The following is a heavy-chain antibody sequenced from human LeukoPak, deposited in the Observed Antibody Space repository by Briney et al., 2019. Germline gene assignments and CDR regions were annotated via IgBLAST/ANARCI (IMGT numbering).Heavy chain of an antibody. CDR3: TRGSSGRRDN. Sequence: ASVKVSCKASGYTFTSCDINWVRQATGQGHEWMGWMKPNSGNTGYGQSFQGRITMTRDISIGTAYMELSNLTSEDTAIYYCTRGSSGRRDNWGQGTLVTVSA. D-gene: IGHD6-19*01. CDR2: MKPNSGNT. V-gene: IGHV1-8*01. CDR1: GYTFTSCD. J-gene: IGHJ4*02.